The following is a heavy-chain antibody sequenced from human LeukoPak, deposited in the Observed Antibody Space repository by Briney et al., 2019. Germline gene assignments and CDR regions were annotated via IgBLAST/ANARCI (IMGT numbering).Heavy chain of an antibody. D-gene: IGHD1-26*01. J-gene: IGHJ5*02. Sequence: ASVNVSCKVSGYTLTELSMHWVRQAPGKGLEWMGGFDPEDGETIYAQKFQGRVTMTEDTSTDTAYMELSSLRSEDTAVYYCATDAHSGSSTYNWFDPWGQGTLVTVSS. CDR1: GYTLTELS. V-gene: IGHV1-24*01. CDR3: ATDAHSGSSTYNWFDP. CDR2: FDPEDGET.